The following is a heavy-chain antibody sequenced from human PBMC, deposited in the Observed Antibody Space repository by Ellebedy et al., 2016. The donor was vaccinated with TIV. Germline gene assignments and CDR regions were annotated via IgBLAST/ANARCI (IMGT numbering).Heavy chain of an antibody. Sequence: GGSLRLSCKVSGYTFTNYYIAWVRQRPGKGLEWMGFIYPRDSDTRYSPSSQGQVTISADKSISTVYLQWRSLQASDTAVYYCARMVYGSGWDGYFDPWGQGTLVTVSP. CDR2: IYPRDSDT. D-gene: IGHD6-19*01. J-gene: IGHJ5*02. CDR1: GYTFTNYY. CDR3: ARMVYGSGWDGYFDP. V-gene: IGHV5-51*01.